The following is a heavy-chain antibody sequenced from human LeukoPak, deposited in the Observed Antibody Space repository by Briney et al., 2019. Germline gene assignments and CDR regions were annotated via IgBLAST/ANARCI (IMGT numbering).Heavy chain of an antibody. J-gene: IGHJ3*02. CDR1: GGSISSGSYY. V-gene: IGHV4-61*02. CDR2: IYTSGST. D-gene: IGHD2-2*02. CDR3: ARDPYCSSTSCYTPGADAFDI. Sequence: SQTLSLTCTVSGGSISSGSYYWSWIRQPAGKGLEWIGRIYTSGSTNYNPSLKSRVTISVDTSKNQFSLKLSSVTAADTAVYYCARDPYCSSTSCYTPGADAFDIWGQGTMVTVSS.